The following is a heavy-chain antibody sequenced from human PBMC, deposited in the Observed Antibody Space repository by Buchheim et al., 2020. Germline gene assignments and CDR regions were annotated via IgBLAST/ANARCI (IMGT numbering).Heavy chain of an antibody. CDR1: GFTVSSNY. V-gene: IGHV3-66*04. D-gene: IGHD2-8*01. J-gene: IGHJ4*02. Sequence: EVQLVESGGGLVQPGGSLRLSCAASGFTVSSNYMSWVRQAPGKGLEWVSVIYSGGSTYYADSVKGRFTISRDNSKNTLYLQMNSLRAEDTAVYYCAKRSIVLIGYYFDYWGQGTL. CDR2: IYSGGST. CDR3: AKRSIVLIGYYFDY.